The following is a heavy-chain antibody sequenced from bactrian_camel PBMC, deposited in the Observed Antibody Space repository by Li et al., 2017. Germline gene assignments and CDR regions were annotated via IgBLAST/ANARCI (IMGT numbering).Heavy chain of an antibody. CDR3: ATDPPPFLTYCSVGGSPFRY. J-gene: IGHJ4*01. CDR2: IDGWGRI. Sequence: HVQLVESGGGSVQAGGSVRLICEASVYVDSTHCMGWFRQAPGKEREAVATIDGWGRISYADSVKGRFTISKDDVKYSLYLQMDNLKPEDTAMYYCATDPPPFLTYCSVGGSPFRYWGPGTQVTVS. V-gene: IGHV3S53*01. D-gene: IGHD2*01. CDR1: VYVDSTHC.